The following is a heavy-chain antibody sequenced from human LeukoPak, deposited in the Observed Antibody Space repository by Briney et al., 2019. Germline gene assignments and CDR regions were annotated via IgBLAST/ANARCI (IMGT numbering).Heavy chain of an antibody. Sequence: ASVKVSCKASGYTFTSYGIIWVRQAPGQGLEWMGWISAYNGNTNYAQKLQGRVTMTTDTSTSTAYMELRSLRSDDTAVYYCARGPPMVRGVILNWFDPWGQGTLVTVSS. D-gene: IGHD3-10*01. CDR3: ARGPPMVRGVILNWFDP. J-gene: IGHJ5*02. CDR2: ISAYNGNT. V-gene: IGHV1-18*01. CDR1: GYTFTSYG.